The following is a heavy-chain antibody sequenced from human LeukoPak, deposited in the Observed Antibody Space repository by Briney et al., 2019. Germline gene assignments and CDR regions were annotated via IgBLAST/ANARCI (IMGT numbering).Heavy chain of an antibody. Sequence: SETLSLTCAVYGGSFSGYYWSWIRQPPGKGLEWIGEINHSGSTNYNPSLKSRVTISVDTSKNQVSLKLSSVTAADTAVYYCARGEGEMATMVYWGQGTLVTVSS. CDR2: INHSGST. J-gene: IGHJ4*02. D-gene: IGHD5-24*01. CDR3: ARGEGEMATMVY. CDR1: GGSFSGYY. V-gene: IGHV4-34*01.